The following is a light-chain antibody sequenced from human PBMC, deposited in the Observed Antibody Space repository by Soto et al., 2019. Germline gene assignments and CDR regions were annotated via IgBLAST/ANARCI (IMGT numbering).Light chain of an antibody. CDR2: EAS. Sequence: DIQLTQSPSSLSASVGDRVTITCQASQDISDFLNWYQQKPGKAPTLLIYEASNLETGVPSRFSGSGFGTDFAFTITSLQPEDFAIYYCQQYDDLPTFGQGTKLEIK. CDR3: QQYDDLPT. V-gene: IGKV1-33*01. CDR1: QDISDF. J-gene: IGKJ1*01.